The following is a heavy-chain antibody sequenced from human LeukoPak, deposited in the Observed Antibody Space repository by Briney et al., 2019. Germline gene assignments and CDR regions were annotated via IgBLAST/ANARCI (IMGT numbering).Heavy chain of an antibody. CDR2: IQSGGNT. CDR3: ARQAPYYYDSTRYPHPLFDI. V-gene: IGHV3-66*04. CDR1: GFTVSSTY. J-gene: IGHJ3*02. D-gene: IGHD3-22*01. Sequence: GGSLRLSCAASGFTVSSTYTSWVRQPPGKGLEWVSLIQSGGNTYYADSVKGRFSISRDNSENTVSLQMNSLRVEDTAVYYCARQAPYYYDSTRYPHPLFDIWGQGTRVTVSS.